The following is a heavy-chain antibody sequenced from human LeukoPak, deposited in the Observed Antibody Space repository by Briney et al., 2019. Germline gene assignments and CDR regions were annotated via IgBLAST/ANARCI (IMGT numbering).Heavy chain of an antibody. D-gene: IGHD2-15*01. Sequence: SETLSLTCTVSGGSISSSSYYWGWIRQPPGKGLEWIGSIYYSGSTYYNPSLKSRVTISVDTSKNQFSLKLSSVTAADTAVYYCARDVVVAARWDYGMDVWGQGTTVTVSS. CDR1: GGSISSSSYY. CDR3: ARDVVVAARWDYGMDV. V-gene: IGHV4-39*07. CDR2: IYYSGST. J-gene: IGHJ6*02.